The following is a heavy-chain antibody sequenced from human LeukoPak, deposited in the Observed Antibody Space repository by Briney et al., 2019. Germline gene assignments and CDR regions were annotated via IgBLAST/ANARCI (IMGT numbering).Heavy chain of an antibody. J-gene: IGHJ4*02. CDR1: GGSISSSSYY. Sequence: SSETLSLTCTVSGGSISSSSYYWGWIRQPPGKGLEWIGSIYYSGSTYYNPSLKSRVTISVDTSKNQFSLKLSSVTAADTAVYYCASHPYSSSWYRGPGYLSIDYWGQGTLVTVSS. CDR3: ASHPYSSSWYRGPGYLSIDY. V-gene: IGHV4-39*01. D-gene: IGHD6-13*01. CDR2: IYYSGST.